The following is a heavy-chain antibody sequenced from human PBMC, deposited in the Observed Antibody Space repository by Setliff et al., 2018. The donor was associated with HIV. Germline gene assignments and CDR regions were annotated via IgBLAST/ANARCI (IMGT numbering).Heavy chain of an antibody. J-gene: IGHJ4*02. CDR2: IYYSGGT. CDR3: ARARGPEGYFDS. Sequence: SETLSLTCSVSGGSISSSNYYGGWIRQPPGKGLEWIGTIYYSGGTYYKSSLKSRLTISVDTSKNQFSLKMSSVTAADTAVYYCARARGPEGYFDSWGQGTLVTVSS. V-gene: IGHV4-39*07. CDR1: GGSISSSNYY. D-gene: IGHD3-10*01.